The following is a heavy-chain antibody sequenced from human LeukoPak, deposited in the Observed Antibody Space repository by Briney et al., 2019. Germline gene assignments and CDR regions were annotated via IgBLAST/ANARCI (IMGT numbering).Heavy chain of an antibody. J-gene: IGHJ3*02. D-gene: IGHD3-3*01. CDR3: ARRSLTILGAFDI. CDR2: IYYSGSA. Sequence: SETLSLTCTVSDGSISSYYWSWIRQPPGKGLEWIGYIYYSGSANYNPSLKSRVTISVDTSKNQFSLKLSSVTAADTAVYYCARRSLTILGAFDIWGQGTMVTVSS. V-gene: IGHV4-59*08. CDR1: DGSISSYY.